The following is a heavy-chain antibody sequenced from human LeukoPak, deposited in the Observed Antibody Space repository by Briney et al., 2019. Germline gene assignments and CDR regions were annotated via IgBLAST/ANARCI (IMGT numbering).Heavy chain of an antibody. CDR3: ARGGAFCSITTCHEFDL. Sequence: ASVKVSCKTSGYTFTGSYLHWVRQVPGQGLEWMGWTNPSTGGTKSAQQFEGRVTMTRDTSNTTGYLELRSLRLDDTATYYCARGGAFCSITTCHEFDLRGQGTLVIVSS. D-gene: IGHD2-2*01. J-gene: IGHJ4*02. V-gene: IGHV1-2*02. CDR1: GYTFTGSY. CDR2: TNPSTGGT.